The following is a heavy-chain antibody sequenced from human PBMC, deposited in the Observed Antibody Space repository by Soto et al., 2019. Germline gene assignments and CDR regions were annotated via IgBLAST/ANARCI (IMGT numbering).Heavy chain of an antibody. J-gene: IGHJ4*02. D-gene: IGHD6-13*01. CDR3: ATPRIAAADTYYFDY. CDR2: INPSGGST. Sequence: ASVKVSCKASGYTFTSYYMHWVRQAPGQGLEWMGIINPSGGSTSYAQKFQGRVTMTRDTSTSTVYMELSSLRSEDTAVYYCATPRIAAADTYYFDYWGQGTLVTVSS. CDR1: GYTFTSYY. V-gene: IGHV1-46*01.